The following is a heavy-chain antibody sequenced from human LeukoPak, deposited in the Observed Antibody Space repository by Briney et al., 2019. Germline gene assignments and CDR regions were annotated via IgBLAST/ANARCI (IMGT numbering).Heavy chain of an antibody. CDR2: ISGSGGST. V-gene: IGHV3-23*01. CDR1: GSSISSGY. Sequence: ETLSLTCTVSGSSISSGYYWGWVRQAPGKGLEWVSAISGSGGSTYYADSVKGRFTISRDNSKNTLYLQMNSLRAEDTAVYYCAKAPGYYGSGSYYNVWPAWYYYFDYWGQGTLVTVSS. CDR3: AKAPGYYGSGSYYNVWPAWYYYFDY. J-gene: IGHJ4*02. D-gene: IGHD3-10*01.